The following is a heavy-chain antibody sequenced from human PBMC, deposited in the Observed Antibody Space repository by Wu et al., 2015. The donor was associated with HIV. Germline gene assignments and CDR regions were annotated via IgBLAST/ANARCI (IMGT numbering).Heavy chain of an antibody. V-gene: IGHV1-2*02. J-gene: IGHJ4*02. CDR1: GYPFTDYY. CDR3: ATVAPSSSSPFDY. CDR2: INPNSGGT. D-gene: IGHD6-13*01. Sequence: QMQLVQSGAEVKKPGASVKVSCKTSGYPFTDYYMHWVRQAPGQGLQWMGWINPNSGGTNYAQKFQGRVTMTRDTSISTAYMELSSLRSEDTAVYYCATVAPSSSSPFDYWGQGTLVTVSS.